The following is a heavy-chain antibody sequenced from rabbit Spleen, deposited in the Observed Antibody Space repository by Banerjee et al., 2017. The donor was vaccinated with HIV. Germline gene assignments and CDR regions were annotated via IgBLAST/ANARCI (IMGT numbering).Heavy chain of an antibody. Sequence: QSLEESGGRLVTPGTPLTLTCTVSGFSLSSYYMSWVRQAPGKGLEWIGIISTSGSAYYASWAKGRFTISKSSSTTVDLKLTSPTTEDTATYFCARGYGGSDDAFDPWGQGTLVTVS. D-gene: IGHD4-2*01. CDR2: ISTSGSA. CDR3: ARGYGGSDDAFDP. CDR1: GFSLSSYY. V-gene: IGHV1S69*01. J-gene: IGHJ2*01.